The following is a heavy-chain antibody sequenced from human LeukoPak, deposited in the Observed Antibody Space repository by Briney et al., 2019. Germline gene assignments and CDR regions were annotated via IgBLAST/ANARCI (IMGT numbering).Heavy chain of an antibody. D-gene: IGHD1-26*01. V-gene: IGHV3-7*01. CDR1: GFTFSNYW. CDR2: IKQDGSEK. Sequence: GSLRLSCAASGFTFSNYWMSWVRQAPGKGLEWVANIKQDGSEKYYVDSVKGRFTISRDNAKNSLHLQMNSLRAEDTAVYYCASGGVGATILKYWGQGTLVTVSS. J-gene: IGHJ4*02. CDR3: ASGGVGATILKY.